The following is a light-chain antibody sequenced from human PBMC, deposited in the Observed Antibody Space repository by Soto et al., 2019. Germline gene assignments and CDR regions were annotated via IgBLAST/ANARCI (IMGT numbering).Light chain of an antibody. Sequence: QPVLTQPPSAYGSPGQRVTISCSGSSSNIGGETVNWYQQVPGTAPKLLIYGKTQRPSGVPDRFSGSKSGTSVSLAISGLQSEDEADYYCAAWDDSLNGWVFGGGTKLTVL. CDR1: SSNIGGET. CDR3: AAWDDSLNGWV. J-gene: IGLJ3*02. V-gene: IGLV1-44*01. CDR2: GKT.